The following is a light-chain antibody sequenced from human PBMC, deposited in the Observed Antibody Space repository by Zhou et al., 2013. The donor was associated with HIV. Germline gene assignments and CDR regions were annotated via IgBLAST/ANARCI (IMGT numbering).Light chain of an antibody. CDR1: QSVRSN. CDR2: GAS. V-gene: IGKV3-15*01. CDR3: QQYNRWPPLT. Sequence: EIVLTQSPATLSVSPGERTTLSCRASQSVRSNLAWYQQKPGQVPRLLIYGASTRATGVPVRFSGSGSGTEFTLTIAGLQSEDVAVYYCQQYNRWPPLTFGGGTQVEIK. J-gene: IGKJ4*01.